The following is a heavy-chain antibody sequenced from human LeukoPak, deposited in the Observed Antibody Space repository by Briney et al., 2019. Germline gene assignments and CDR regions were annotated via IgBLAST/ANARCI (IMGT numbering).Heavy chain of an antibody. CDR1: GFTFSSYA. V-gene: IGHV3-30-3*01. CDR3: ARDSRIAARPSGDY. J-gene: IGHJ4*02. CDR2: ISYDGSNK. Sequence: PGRSLRLSCAASGFTFSSYAMHWVRQAPGKGLEWVAVISYDGSNKYYADSVKGRLTISRDNSKNTLYLQMNSLRAEDTAVYYCARDSRIAARPSGDYWGQGTLVTASS. D-gene: IGHD6-6*01.